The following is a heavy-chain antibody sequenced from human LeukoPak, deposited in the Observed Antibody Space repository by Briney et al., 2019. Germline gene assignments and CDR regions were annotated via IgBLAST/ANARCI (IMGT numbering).Heavy chain of an antibody. CDR1: GYTFTSYE. CDR2: MNPNSGDT. D-gene: IGHD6-19*01. CDR3: ARCSSGCYY. V-gene: IGHV1-8*01. J-gene: IGHJ4*02. Sequence: ASVKVSCKASGYTFTSYEINWVRQATGQGLEWMGWMNPNSGDTAYAQKFQGRITMTRSTSISTAYMELSSLRSEDTAVYYCARCSSGCYYWGQGTLVTVSS.